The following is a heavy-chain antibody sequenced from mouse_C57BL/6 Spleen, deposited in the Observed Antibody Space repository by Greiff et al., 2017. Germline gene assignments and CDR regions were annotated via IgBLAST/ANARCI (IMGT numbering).Heavy chain of an antibody. D-gene: IGHD2-14*01. CDR3: ARTGCRCYFDD. Sequence: QVQLQQPGAELVKPGASVKMSCKASGYTFTSYWIHWVKQRPGQGLEWIGDIYPGSGDTNYNQKFKGKATLTVDTSSSTAYMQLSSLTSEDSAGYHCARTGCRCYFDDWGQGTTLTVSS. V-gene: IGHV1-55*01. CDR2: IYPGSGDT. J-gene: IGHJ2*01. CDR1: GYTFTSYW.